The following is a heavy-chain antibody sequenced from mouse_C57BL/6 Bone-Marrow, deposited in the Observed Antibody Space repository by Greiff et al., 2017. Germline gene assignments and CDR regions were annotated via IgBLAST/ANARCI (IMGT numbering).Heavy chain of an antibody. V-gene: IGHV1-7*01. J-gene: IGHJ1*03. Sequence: VQLQQSGAELAKPGASVQLSCKASGYTFTSYWMHWVKQRPGQGLEWIGYINPSSGYTKSNQKFKDKATLTAEKSSSTAYMQLRSLTYEDSAVYYCARRAYGSIWYFDVWGTGTTVTVAS. D-gene: IGHD1-1*01. CDR3: ARRAYGSIWYFDV. CDR2: INPSSGYT. CDR1: GYTFTSYW.